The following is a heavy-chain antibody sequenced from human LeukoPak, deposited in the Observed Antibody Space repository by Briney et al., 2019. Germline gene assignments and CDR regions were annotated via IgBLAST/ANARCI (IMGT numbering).Heavy chain of an antibody. CDR1: GGTFGSYA. V-gene: IGHV1-69*13. J-gene: IGHJ2*01. CDR3: ARSRGSLTGYSSGWYWYFDL. CDR2: IIPIFGTA. D-gene: IGHD6-19*01. Sequence: SVKVSCKASGGTFGSYAISWVRQAPGQGLEWMGGIIPIFGTANYAQKFQGRVTITADESTSTAYMELSSLRSEDTAVYYCARSRGSLTGYSSGWYWYFDLWGRGTLVTVSS.